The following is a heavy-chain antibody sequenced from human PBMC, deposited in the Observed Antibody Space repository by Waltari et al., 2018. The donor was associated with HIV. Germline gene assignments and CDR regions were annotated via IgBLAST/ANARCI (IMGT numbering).Heavy chain of an antibody. D-gene: IGHD3-10*01. CDR3: ARAFMIRGTGAFDI. V-gene: IGHV3-48*03. CDR2: ISSSGSTI. J-gene: IGHJ3*02. Sequence: EVQVVESGGGLVQPGGSLRLSCAASGFTFSSYEMNWVRQAPGKGLEWISDISSSGSTIYFADSVKGRFTMSRDNAKNSLYLRMNSLRAEDTAVYYCARAFMIRGTGAFDIWGQGTMVTVSS. CDR1: GFTFSSYE.